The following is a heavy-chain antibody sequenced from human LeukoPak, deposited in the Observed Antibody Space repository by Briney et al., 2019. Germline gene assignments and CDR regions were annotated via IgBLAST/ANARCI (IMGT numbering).Heavy chain of an antibody. V-gene: IGHV4-59*01. J-gene: IGHJ4*02. Sequence: PSETLSLTCTVSGGSISSYYWSWIRQPPGKGLEWIGYIYYSGSTNYNPSLKSRVTISVDTSKNQFSLKLSSVTAADTAVYYCARDLGYGSGFSIYYWGQGTLVTVSS. CDR2: IYYSGST. CDR3: ARDLGYGSGFSIYY. CDR1: GGSISSYY. D-gene: IGHD6-19*01.